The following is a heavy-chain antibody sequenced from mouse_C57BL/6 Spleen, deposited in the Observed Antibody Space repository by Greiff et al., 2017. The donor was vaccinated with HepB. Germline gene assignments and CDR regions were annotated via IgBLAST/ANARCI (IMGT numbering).Heavy chain of an antibody. CDR2: IDPSDSYT. CDR1: GYTFTSYW. CDR3: ARYDGLLDY. J-gene: IGHJ2*01. Sequence: VQLQQPGAELVKPGASVKLSCKASGYTFTSYWMQWVKQRPGQGLEWIGEIDPSDSYTNYNQKFKGKATLTVDTSSSTAYMQLSSLTSEDSAVYYCARYDGLLDYWGQGTTLTVSS. V-gene: IGHV1-50*01. D-gene: IGHD2-3*01.